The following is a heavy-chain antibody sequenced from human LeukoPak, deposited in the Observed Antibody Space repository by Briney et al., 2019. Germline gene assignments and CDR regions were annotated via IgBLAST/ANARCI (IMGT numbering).Heavy chain of an antibody. V-gene: IGHV3-15*01. D-gene: IGHD2-2*02. CDR1: GFTFSNAW. Sequence: NPGGSLRLSCAASGFTFSNAWMSWVRQAPGKGLEWVGRIKSKTDGGTTDYAAPVKGRFTISRDDSKNTLYLQMNSLKTEDTAVYYCTTIHPTGHCSSTSCYTPYYFDYWGQGTLVTVSS. J-gene: IGHJ4*02. CDR3: TTIHPTGHCSSTSCYTPYYFDY. CDR2: IKSKTDGGTT.